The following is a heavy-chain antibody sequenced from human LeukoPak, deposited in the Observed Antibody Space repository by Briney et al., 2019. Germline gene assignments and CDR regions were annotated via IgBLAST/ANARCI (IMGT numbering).Heavy chain of an antibody. D-gene: IGHD6-13*01. J-gene: IGHJ4*02. CDR3: ARDSRAAAGTFDY. V-gene: IGHV3-21*01. CDR2: ISSSSSYI. CDR1: GFTASMNY. Sequence: GGSLRLSCEASGFTASMNYLSWVRQAPGKGLEWVSSISSSSSYIYYADSVKGRFTISRDNAKNSLYLQMNSLRAEDTAVYYCARDSRAAAGTFDYWGQGTLVTVSS.